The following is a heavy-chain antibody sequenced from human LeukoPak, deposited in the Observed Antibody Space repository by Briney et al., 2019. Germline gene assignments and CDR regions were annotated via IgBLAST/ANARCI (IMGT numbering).Heavy chain of an antibody. CDR1: GGSISSYY. CDR2: IYYSGST. CDR3: ATRESSASYFHY. J-gene: IGHJ4*02. V-gene: IGHV4-59*08. Sequence: KPSETLSLTCTVSGGSISSYYWSWIRQPPGKGLEWIGYIYYSGSTNYNPSLKSRVTISVDTSKNQFSLRLSSVTAADTAVYYSATRESSASYFHYWGQGTLVTVSS. D-gene: IGHD3-22*01.